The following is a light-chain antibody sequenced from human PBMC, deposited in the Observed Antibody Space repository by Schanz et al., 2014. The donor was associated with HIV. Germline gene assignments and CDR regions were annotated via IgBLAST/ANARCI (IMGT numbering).Light chain of an antibody. CDR2: ATS. V-gene: IGKV3-20*01. CDR3: QQYGSSPPT. CDR1: QSVSSSY. J-gene: IGKJ1*01. Sequence: EIVLTQSPGTLSLSPGERATLSCRASQSVSSSYLAWYQQKRDQPPRLVIYATSTRAAGIPDRFSGSGSGTDFTLTISRLEPEDFAVYYCQQYGSSPPTFGQGTKVEI.